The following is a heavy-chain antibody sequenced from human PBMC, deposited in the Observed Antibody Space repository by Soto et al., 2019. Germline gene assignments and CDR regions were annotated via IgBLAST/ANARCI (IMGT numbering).Heavy chain of an antibody. CDR2: INPNSGGT. Sequence: QVQLVQSGAEVKKPGASVKVSCKASGYTFTGYYMHWVRQAPGQGLEWMGWINPNSGGTTYAQKFQGWVTMPRDTANSTAYMELSRLRSDDTAVYYCAISELEPYYFDYWGQGTLVTVSS. CDR3: AISELEPYYFDY. V-gene: IGHV1-2*04. D-gene: IGHD1-1*01. J-gene: IGHJ4*02. CDR1: GYTFTGYY.